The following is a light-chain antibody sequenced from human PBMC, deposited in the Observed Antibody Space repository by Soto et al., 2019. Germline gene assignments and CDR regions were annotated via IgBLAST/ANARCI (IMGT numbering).Light chain of an antibody. Sequence: EIVLTQSPATLSLSPGERATLSCRASQSVSSYLAWYQQKPGQAPRLLIYDASNRATGVPARFSGRGSGTDFTLTISSLDPEDFAVYYCQQRSNWPRTFGQGTKLEIK. CDR3: QQRSNWPRT. J-gene: IGKJ2*01. CDR1: QSVSSY. V-gene: IGKV3-11*01. CDR2: DAS.